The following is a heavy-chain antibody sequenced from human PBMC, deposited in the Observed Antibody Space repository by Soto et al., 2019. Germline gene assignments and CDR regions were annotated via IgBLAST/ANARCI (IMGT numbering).Heavy chain of an antibody. CDR3: ARGGSYYAH. V-gene: IGHV1-2*02. CDR2: INSVSGGA. J-gene: IGHJ4*02. D-gene: IGHD1-26*01. Sequence: QVQLVQSGAEVKQTGASVRVSCKASGDTHTIYFIHWLRQAPGQGLEWMGWINSVSGGANYAPRFRGRGAITRDMSSATAFMELSRPRSHDTAVYYCARGGSYYAHWGQGTLVTVSS. CDR1: GDTHTIYF.